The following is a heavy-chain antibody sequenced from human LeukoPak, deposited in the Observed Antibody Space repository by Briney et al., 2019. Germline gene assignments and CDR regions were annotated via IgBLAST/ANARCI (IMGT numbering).Heavy chain of an antibody. V-gene: IGHV4-34*01. D-gene: IGHD5-18*01. Sequence: PSETLSLTCAVYGGSFSGYYWSWIRQPPGKGLEWIGEINHSGSTNYNPSLKSRVTISVDTSKSQFSLKLSSVTAADTAVYYCATERGYSYGPFDYWGQGTLVTVSS. CDR3: ATERGYSYGPFDY. J-gene: IGHJ4*02. CDR1: GGSFSGYY. CDR2: INHSGST.